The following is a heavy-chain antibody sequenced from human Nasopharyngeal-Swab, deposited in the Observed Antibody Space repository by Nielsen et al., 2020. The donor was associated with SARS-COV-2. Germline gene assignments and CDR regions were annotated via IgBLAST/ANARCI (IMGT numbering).Heavy chain of an antibody. J-gene: IGHJ4*02. CDR2: IRSKAYGGTT. CDR1: AFTFGDYA. D-gene: IGHD3-3*01. CDR3: TRADFWSGYCDY. Sequence: GESLKISCTASAFTFGDYAMSWVRQAPGKGLEWVGFIRSKAYGGTTEYAASVKGRFTISRDDSKSIAYLQMNSLKTEDTAVYYCTRADFWSGYCDYWGQGTLVTVSS. V-gene: IGHV3-49*04.